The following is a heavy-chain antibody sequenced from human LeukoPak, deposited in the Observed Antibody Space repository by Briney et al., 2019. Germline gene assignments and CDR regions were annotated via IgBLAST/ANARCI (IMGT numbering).Heavy chain of an antibody. CDR2: IYSTGNT. D-gene: IGHD3-16*01. J-gene: IGHJ5*02. CDR3: ARGLGSPVPTWFDP. V-gene: IGHV3-53*01. Sequence: PGGSLRLSCAASGFTVSRNYMSWVRQAPGKGLEWVSLIYSTGNTYYADSVKGRFTISRDNSKNTLYLQMNSLRAEDTAVYYCARGLGSPVPTWFDPWGQGTLVTVSS. CDR1: GFTVSRNY.